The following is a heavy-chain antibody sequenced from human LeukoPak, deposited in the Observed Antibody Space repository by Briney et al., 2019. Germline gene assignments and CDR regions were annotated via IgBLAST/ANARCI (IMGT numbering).Heavy chain of an antibody. CDR2: ISGSGGST. D-gene: IGHD3-9*01. CDR3: AKDFDWLSHFDY. V-gene: IGHV3-23*01. J-gene: IGHJ4*02. CDR1: GFTFSSYA. Sequence: GGSLRLSCAASGFTFSSYAMSWVRQAPGKGLEWVSAISGSGGSTYYADSVKGRFTISRDNSKNTLYLQMNSLRAEDTAVYYRAKDFDWLSHFDYWGQGTLVTVSS.